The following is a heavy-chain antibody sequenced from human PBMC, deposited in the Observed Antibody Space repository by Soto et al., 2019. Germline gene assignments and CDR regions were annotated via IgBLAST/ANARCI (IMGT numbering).Heavy chain of an antibody. CDR1: GFTFSSYS. CDR2: ISSSSSTI. D-gene: IGHD3-3*01. CDR3: ARDTLGGAYDFCH. V-gene: IGHV3-48*02. J-gene: IGHJ4*02. Sequence: SLRLSCAASGFTFSSYSMNWVRQAPGKGLEWVSYISSSSSTIYYADSVKGRFTISRDNAKNSLYLQMNSLRDEDTAAYYCARDTLGGAYDFCHGGQGTLVTVSS.